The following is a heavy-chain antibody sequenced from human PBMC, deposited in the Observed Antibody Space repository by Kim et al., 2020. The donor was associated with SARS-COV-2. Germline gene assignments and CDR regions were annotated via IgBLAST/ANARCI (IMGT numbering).Heavy chain of an antibody. D-gene: IGHD3-16*02. Sequence: VKGRFTISRHNSKNTLYLQMNSLRAEDTAVYYCAKGDDYVWGSYRWDAFDIWGQGTMVTVSS. J-gene: IGHJ3*02. CDR3: AKGDDYVWGSYRWDAFDI. V-gene: IGHV3-30*02.